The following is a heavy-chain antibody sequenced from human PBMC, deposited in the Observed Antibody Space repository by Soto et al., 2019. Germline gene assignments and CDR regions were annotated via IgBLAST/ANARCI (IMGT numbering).Heavy chain of an antibody. CDR3: AHLYYDILTGYYKFDY. CDR2: IYWDDDK. CDR1: GFSLITSGVG. D-gene: IGHD3-9*01. Sequence: QITLKESGPTLVKPTQTLTLTCTFSGFSLITSGVGVGWIRQPPGKALEWLALIYWDDDKRYSPSLKSRLTITKDTSKNQVVLTMTNMDPVDTATYYCAHLYYDILTGYYKFDYWGQGTLVTVSS. J-gene: IGHJ4*02. V-gene: IGHV2-5*02.